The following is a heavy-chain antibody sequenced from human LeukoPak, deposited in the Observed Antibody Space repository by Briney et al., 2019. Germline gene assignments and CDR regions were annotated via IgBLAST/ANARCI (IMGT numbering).Heavy chain of an antibody. CDR1: GGSISSSSYY. J-gene: IGHJ4*02. V-gene: IGHV4-39*01. CDR2: IYYSGST. D-gene: IGHD3-9*01. Sequence: PSETLSLTCTVSGGSISSSSYYWGWIRQPPGKGLEWIGSIYYSGSTYSNPSLKSRVTISVDTSKNQFSLKLSSVTAADTAVYYCARQSYDILTGFFPDYWGQGTLVTVSS. CDR3: ARQSYDILTGFFPDY.